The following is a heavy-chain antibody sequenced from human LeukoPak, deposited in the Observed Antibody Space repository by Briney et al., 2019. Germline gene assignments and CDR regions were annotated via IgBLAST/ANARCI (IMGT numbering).Heavy chain of an antibody. Sequence: PSETLSLTCTVSGGSISSSSYYWGWIRQPPGKGLEWIGSIYYSGSTYYNPSLKSRVTISVHTSKNQFSLKLSSVTAADTAVYYCATASPVVAAVNIHAFDIWGQGTMVTVSS. J-gene: IGHJ3*02. D-gene: IGHD2-15*01. CDR2: IYYSGST. CDR3: ATASPVVAAVNIHAFDI. CDR1: GGSISSSSYY. V-gene: IGHV4-39*01.